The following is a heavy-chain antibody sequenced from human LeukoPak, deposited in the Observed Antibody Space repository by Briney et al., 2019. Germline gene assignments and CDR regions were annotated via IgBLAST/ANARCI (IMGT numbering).Heavy chain of an antibody. Sequence: ASVKVSCKASGYAFSTYGISWVRQAPGQGLEWMGWINTYTGKTNHAQKLQGRVTMTTDTSTSTVYMELRSLRSDDAAVYYCARERTLTSCYDYWGQGTLVTVSS. CDR1: GYAFSTYG. CDR3: ARERTLTSCYDY. J-gene: IGHJ4*02. D-gene: IGHD2-15*01. CDR2: INTYTGKT. V-gene: IGHV1-18*01.